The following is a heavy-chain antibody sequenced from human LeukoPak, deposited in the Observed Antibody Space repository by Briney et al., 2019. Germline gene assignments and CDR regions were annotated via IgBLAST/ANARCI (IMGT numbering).Heavy chain of an antibody. V-gene: IGHV4-59*01. Sequence: PSETLSLTCSVSGGSISSYYWNWIRQPPGKGLEWIGSISYSGSTNYNPSLESRVTISVDTSKNQISLKLSSVTAADTAVYYCARTTEGGYSYGYFYYYYMDVWGKGTTVTISS. D-gene: IGHD5-18*01. J-gene: IGHJ6*03. CDR3: ARTTEGGYSYGYFYYYYMDV. CDR2: ISYSGST. CDR1: GGSISSYY.